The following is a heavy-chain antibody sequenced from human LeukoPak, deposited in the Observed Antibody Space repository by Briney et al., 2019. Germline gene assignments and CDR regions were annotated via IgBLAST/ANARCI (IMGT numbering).Heavy chain of an antibody. CDR2: IYTSGST. J-gene: IGHJ4*02. CDR3: ARERSPLRFLVWLLSFDY. Sequence: SETLSLTCTVSGGSISSYYWSWIRQPAGKGLEWIGRIYTSGSTNYNPSLKSRVTISVDKSKNQFSLKLSSVTAADTAVYYCARERSPLRFLVWLLSFDYWGQGTLVTVSS. D-gene: IGHD3-3*01. V-gene: IGHV4-4*07. CDR1: GGSISSYY.